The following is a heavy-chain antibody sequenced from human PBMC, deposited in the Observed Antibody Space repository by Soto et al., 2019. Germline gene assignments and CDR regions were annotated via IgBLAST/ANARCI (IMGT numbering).Heavy chain of an antibody. CDR3: AKDHRKGGSRVDY. V-gene: IGHV3-30*18. Sequence: QVQLVESGGGVVQPGRSLRLTCAASGFSFRSHGMHWVRQAPGKGLEWVAFISYDGSNNYYAEAVKGRFTVSRDNSNDALYLQLSSLSPENTAIYFCAKDHRKGGSRVDYWGHGTLVTVSS. D-gene: IGHD2-15*01. CDR1: GFSFRSHG. CDR2: ISYDGSNN. J-gene: IGHJ4*01.